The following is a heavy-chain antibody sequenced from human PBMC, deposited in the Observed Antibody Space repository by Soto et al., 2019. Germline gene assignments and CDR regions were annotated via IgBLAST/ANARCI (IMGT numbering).Heavy chain of an antibody. D-gene: IGHD3-10*01. J-gene: IGHJ5*01. CDR3: AREVPHNWFDC. CDR1: RGAFGDYW. CDR2: INRDANDI. Sequence: EVQLVESGGGLVQPGGSLRLSCEASRGAFGDYWMHWVRQAPGKGLVWVSRINRDANDIIYADSVKGRFTASRDNAKNMGFLQMNSLRVEDKAVYYCAREVPHNWFDCWGQGPRVNVSS. V-gene: IGHV3-74*01.